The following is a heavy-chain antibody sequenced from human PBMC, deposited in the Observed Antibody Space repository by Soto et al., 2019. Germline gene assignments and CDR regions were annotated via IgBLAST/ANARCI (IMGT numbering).Heavy chain of an antibody. CDR1: GYTFSSYA. Sequence: GASVKVSCKASGYTFSSYAMHWVRQAPGQRLEWMGWINAGYGNTKSSQKFQDRVTISRDTSASTAYMELTSLRSEDTAVYYCARDLGYYDSSGYYYRDAFDIWGQGTMVTVSS. J-gene: IGHJ3*02. CDR2: INAGYGNT. CDR3: ARDLGYYDSSGYYYRDAFDI. D-gene: IGHD3-22*01. V-gene: IGHV1-3*01.